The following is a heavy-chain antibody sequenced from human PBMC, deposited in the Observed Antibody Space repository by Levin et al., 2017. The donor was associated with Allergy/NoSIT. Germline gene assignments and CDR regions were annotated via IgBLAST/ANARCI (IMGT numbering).Heavy chain of an antibody. V-gene: IGHV3-15*01. D-gene: IGHD2-2*02. CDR3: ATAIGVTNN. CDR1: GFIFRNAW. J-gene: IGHJ4*02. Sequence: GESLKISCAASGFIFRNAWLSWVRQAPGKGLGWVGRIKSKTDGETTDYAAPVKGRFTISRDDSKDTVFLQMNSLKSEDTAVYYCATAIGVTNNWGRGTLVIVSS. CDR2: IKSKTDGETT.